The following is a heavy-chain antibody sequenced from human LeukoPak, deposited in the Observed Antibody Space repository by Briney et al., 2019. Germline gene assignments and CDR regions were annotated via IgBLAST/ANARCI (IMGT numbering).Heavy chain of an antibody. D-gene: IGHD2-21*02. Sequence: GGSLRLSCVASGFTFSSYSMNWVRQAPGKGLEWVSSISSSTSYIYYADSVKGRFTISRDNAKNSLYLQMNNLRAEDTAVYYCARVVAVTSYYFDYWGQGTLVTVSS. CDR3: ARVVAVTSYYFDY. J-gene: IGHJ4*02. CDR2: ISSSTSYI. V-gene: IGHV3-21*01. CDR1: GFTFSSYS.